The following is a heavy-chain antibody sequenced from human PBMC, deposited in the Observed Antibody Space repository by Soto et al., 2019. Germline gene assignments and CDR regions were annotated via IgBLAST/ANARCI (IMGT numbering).Heavy chain of an antibody. V-gene: IGHV3-30-3*01. D-gene: IGHD5-12*01. CDR1: GFTFSSYA. CDR3: ARDGQWLRFFSYYYGMDV. Sequence: PGGSLRLSCAASGFTFSSYAMHWVRQAPGKGLEWVAVISYDGSNKYYADSVKGRFTISRDNSKNTLYLQMNSLRAEDTAVYYCARDGQWLRFFSYYYGMDVWGQGTTVTVSS. CDR2: ISYDGSNK. J-gene: IGHJ6*02.